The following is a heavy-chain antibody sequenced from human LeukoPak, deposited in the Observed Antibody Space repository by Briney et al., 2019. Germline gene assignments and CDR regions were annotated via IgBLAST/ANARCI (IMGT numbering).Heavy chain of an antibody. CDR2: FDPEDGET. J-gene: IGHJ4*02. Sequence: ASVKVSCKVSGYTLTELSMHWVRQAPGKGLEWMRGFDPEDGETIYAQKFQGRVTMTEDTSTDTAYMELSSLRSEDTAVYYCATDPGYCSGGSCYFPEPLDYWAREPWSPSPQ. D-gene: IGHD2-15*01. CDR1: GYTLTELS. V-gene: IGHV1-24*01. CDR3: ATDPGYCSGGSCYFPEPLDY.